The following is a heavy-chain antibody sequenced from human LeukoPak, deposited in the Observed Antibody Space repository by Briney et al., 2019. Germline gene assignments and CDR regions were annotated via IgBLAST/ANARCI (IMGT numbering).Heavy chain of an antibody. J-gene: IGHJ3*02. CDR1: GYTFTGYY. CDR2: INPNSSGT. Sequence: ASVKVSCKASGYTFTGYYMHWVRQAPGQGLEWMGWINPNSSGTNYAQKFQGRVTMTRDTSISTAYMELSRLRSDDTAVYYCARNRRLYYYGSGSYYKRGDAFDIWGQGTMVTVSS. D-gene: IGHD3-10*01. CDR3: ARNRRLYYYGSGSYYKRGDAFDI. V-gene: IGHV1-2*02.